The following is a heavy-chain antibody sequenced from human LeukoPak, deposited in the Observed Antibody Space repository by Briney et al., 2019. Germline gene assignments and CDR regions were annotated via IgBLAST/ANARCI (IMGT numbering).Heavy chain of an antibody. CDR3: AGSPLRLGELSLIPHFDY. Sequence: GGSLRLSCAASGLTFSMYAMHWVRQAPGKGLEWVAAMSSDGSHIYYADSVKGRFTISRDNSRNTLYLQMNSLTPEDTAVYFCAGSPLRLGELSLIPHFDYWGQGTLVTVSS. V-gene: IGHV3-30-3*01. D-gene: IGHD3-16*02. CDR1: GLTFSMYA. CDR2: MSSDGSHI. J-gene: IGHJ4*02.